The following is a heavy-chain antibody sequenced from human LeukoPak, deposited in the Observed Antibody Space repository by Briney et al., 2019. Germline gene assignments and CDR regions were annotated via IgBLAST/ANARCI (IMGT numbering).Heavy chain of an antibody. CDR2: INPSGGST. J-gene: IGHJ5*02. CDR1: GYTFTSYY. Sequence: ASVKVSCKASGYTFTSYYMHWVRQAPGQGLEWMGIINPSGGSTSYAQKFQGRVTMTRDTSMSTVYMELSSLRPEDTAVYYCARAPRWYGDWFDPWGQGTLVTVSS. D-gene: IGHD4-23*01. V-gene: IGHV1-46*01. CDR3: ARAPRWYGDWFDP.